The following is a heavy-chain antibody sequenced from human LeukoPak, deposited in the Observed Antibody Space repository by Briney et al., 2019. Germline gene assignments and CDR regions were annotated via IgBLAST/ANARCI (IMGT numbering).Heavy chain of an antibody. CDR2: ISGSGGST. D-gene: IGHD1-26*01. Sequence: GGSLRLSCGASGFTFSSYAMSWVRQAPGKGLEWVSAISGSGGSTYYADSVKGRFTISRDNSKNTLYLQMNSLRAEDTAVYYCAGSYYRDYFDYWGQGTLVTVSS. CDR3: AGSYYRDYFDY. CDR1: GFTFSSYA. J-gene: IGHJ4*02. V-gene: IGHV3-23*01.